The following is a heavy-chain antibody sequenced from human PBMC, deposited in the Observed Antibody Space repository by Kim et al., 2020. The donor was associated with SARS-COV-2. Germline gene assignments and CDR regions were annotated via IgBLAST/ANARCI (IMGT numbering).Heavy chain of an antibody. CDR3: ARRDYMLGSRWPDY. V-gene: IGHV4-39*01. D-gene: IGHD6-13*01. Sequence: SETLSLTCSXSGGSLTSSSYFWGWVRQPPGKGLEWIGSFSYSGGAYYNPSLQSRVTISIDTSKTQFSLKLTSVTAADTAVYYCARRDYMLGSRWPDYWGQGTLVTVSS. CDR2: FSYSGGA. CDR1: GGSLTSSSYF. J-gene: IGHJ4*02.